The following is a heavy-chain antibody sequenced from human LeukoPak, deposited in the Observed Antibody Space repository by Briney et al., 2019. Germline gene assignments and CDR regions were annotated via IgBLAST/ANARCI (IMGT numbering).Heavy chain of an antibody. D-gene: IGHD2-21*02. J-gene: IGHJ6*02. Sequence: GGSLRLSCAASGFTFSSYSMNWVRQAPGEGLEWVSSISSSSSYIYYADSVKGRFTISRDNAKNSLYLQMNSLRAEDTAVYYCARDCGGDCPPEDYYGMDVWGQGTTVTVSS. CDR3: ARDCGGDCPPEDYYGMDV. CDR1: GFTFSSYS. CDR2: ISSSSSYI. V-gene: IGHV3-21*01.